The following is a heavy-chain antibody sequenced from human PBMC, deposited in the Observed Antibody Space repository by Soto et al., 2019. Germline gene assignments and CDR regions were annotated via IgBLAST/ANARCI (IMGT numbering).Heavy chain of an antibody. V-gene: IGHV5-10-1*01. J-gene: IGHJ5*02. CDR3: ARLSLLTVYTNWFDP. D-gene: IGHD3-9*01. CDR2: ISPSNSYT. Sequence: PGESPKIFCRGPGYRFTGYWIIWVRPMPGRGLEWLGRISPSNSYTNYSPTFQGHVTIAADKSISTAYLQWISVKASDTSLYYCARLSLLTVYTNWFDPWGQGTPVTVSS. CDR1: GYRFTGYW.